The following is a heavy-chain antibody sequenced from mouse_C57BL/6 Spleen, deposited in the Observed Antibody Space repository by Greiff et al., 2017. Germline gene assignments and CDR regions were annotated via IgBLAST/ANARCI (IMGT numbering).Heavy chain of an antibody. V-gene: IGHV5-17*01. CDR2: ISSGSSTI. Sequence: EVQLVESGGGLVKPGGSLKLSCAASGFTFSDYGMHWVRQAPEKGLEWVAYISSGSSTIYYADTVKGRFTISRDNAKNTLFLQMTSLRSEDTAMYYCARNDGYYVNYAMDYWGQGTSVTVSS. CDR3: ARNDGYYVNYAMDY. D-gene: IGHD2-3*01. J-gene: IGHJ4*01. CDR1: GFTFSDYG.